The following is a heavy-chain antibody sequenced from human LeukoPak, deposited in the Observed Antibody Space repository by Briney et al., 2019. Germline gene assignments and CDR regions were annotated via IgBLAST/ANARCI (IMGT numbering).Heavy chain of an antibody. Sequence: PSQTLSLTCAISGDSVSSNSAVWSWIRQSPSRDLEWLGVTYYRSKWYNDYAVSVKSRITVNPDTSKNQFSLQLNSVTPEDAAVYYCARGVVATGFDYWGQGTLVTVSS. D-gene: IGHD2-15*01. CDR3: ARGVVATGFDY. J-gene: IGHJ4*02. CDR2: TYYRSKWYN. V-gene: IGHV6-1*01. CDR1: GDSVSSNSAV.